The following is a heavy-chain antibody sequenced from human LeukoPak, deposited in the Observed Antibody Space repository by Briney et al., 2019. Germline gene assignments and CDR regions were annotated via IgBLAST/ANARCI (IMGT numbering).Heavy chain of an antibody. V-gene: IGHV4-39*07. J-gene: IGHJ4*02. D-gene: IGHD3-3*01. CDR2: IYTSGST. CDR1: GGSISSSSYY. Sequence: SETLSLTCTVSGGSISSSSYYWGWIRQPPGKGLEWIGRIYTSGSTNYNPSLKSRVTMSVDTSKNQFSLKLSSVTAADTAVYYCARDITIFGGTFDYWGQGTLVTVSS. CDR3: ARDITIFGGTFDY.